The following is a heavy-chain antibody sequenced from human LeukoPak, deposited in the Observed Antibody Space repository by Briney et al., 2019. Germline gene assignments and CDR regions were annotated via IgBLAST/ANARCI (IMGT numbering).Heavy chain of an antibody. J-gene: IGHJ4*02. CDR1: GFTFSSYW. Sequence: PGGSLRLSCTASGFTFSSYWMSWVRQAPGKGLEWVAHIKQEGSEKGYVDSVKGRFTISRDNAKNSLFLQMNSLRAEDTAVYYCARPTYGSGTYYPLAYWGQGSLVTVSS. V-gene: IGHV3-7*01. CDR2: IKQEGSEK. D-gene: IGHD3-10*01. CDR3: ARPTYGSGTYYPLAY.